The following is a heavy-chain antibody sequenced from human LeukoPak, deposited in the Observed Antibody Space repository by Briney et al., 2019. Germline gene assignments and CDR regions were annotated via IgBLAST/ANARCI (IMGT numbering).Heavy chain of an antibody. Sequence: ASVKVSCKASGYTFTSYGFSWVRQAPGQGLEWMGWISSYNGDTKYAQKLQGRVTMTTDTSTSTAYMELRSLRSDDTAVYYCARDSYGGNSEWGQGTLVTVSS. V-gene: IGHV1-18*01. J-gene: IGHJ4*02. CDR2: ISSYNGDT. CDR3: ARDSYGGNSE. D-gene: IGHD4-23*01. CDR1: GYTFTSYG.